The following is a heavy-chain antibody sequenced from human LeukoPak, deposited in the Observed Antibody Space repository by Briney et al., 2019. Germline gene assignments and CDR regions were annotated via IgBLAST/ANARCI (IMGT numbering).Heavy chain of an antibody. V-gene: IGHV3-66*02. CDR1: GFTVSSSY. J-gene: IGHJ3*02. CDR3: AMMFWSALAFDI. CDR2: IYSGGNT. D-gene: IGHD3-10*02. Sequence: GGSLRLSCAASGFTVSSSYMSWVRQAPGKGLERVSVIYSGGNTYYADSVKGRFIISRDNSKNTLYLQMNSLRPEDTAMYYCAMMFWSALAFDIWGQGTMVTVSS.